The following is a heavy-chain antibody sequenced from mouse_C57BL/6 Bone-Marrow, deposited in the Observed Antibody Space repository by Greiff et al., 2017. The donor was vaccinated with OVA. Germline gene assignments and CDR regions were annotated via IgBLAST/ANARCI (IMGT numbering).Heavy chain of an antibody. Sequence: QVTLKESGPGILQSSQTLSLTCSFSGFSLNTSNMGVSWIRQPSGKGLEWLAHIYWDDDKRYNPSLKSRLTISKHTSRNQVFLKITSVDTADTATYYCARRVSYVTRGYYAMDYWGQGTSVTVSS. CDR3: ARRVSYVTRGYYAMDY. V-gene: IGHV8-12*01. CDR2: IYWDDDK. D-gene: IGHD2-12*01. J-gene: IGHJ4*01. CDR1: GFSLNTSNMG.